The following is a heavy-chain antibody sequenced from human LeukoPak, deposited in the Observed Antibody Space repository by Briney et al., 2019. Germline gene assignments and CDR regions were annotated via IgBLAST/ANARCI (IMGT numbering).Heavy chain of an antibody. CDR2: IKQDGSEK. J-gene: IGHJ3*02. D-gene: IGHD5-18*01. CDR1: GFTFSSYA. V-gene: IGHV3-7*03. CDR3: ERGGVQLWLDHDAFDI. Sequence: PGGSLRLSCAASGFTFSSYAMSWVRQAPGKGLEWVANIKQDGSEKYYVDSVKGRFTISRDNAKNSLYLQMNSLRAEDTAVYYCERGGVQLWLDHDAFDIWGQGTMVTVSS.